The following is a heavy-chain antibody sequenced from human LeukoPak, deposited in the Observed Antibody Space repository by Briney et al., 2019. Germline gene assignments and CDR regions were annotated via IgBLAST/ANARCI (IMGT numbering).Heavy chain of an antibody. CDR3: ARDLGYSSSWTRWFDP. J-gene: IGHJ5*02. Sequence: CADSVKGRFSISRDNSKNSLYVQMNSLRAEDTAVYYCARDLGYSSSWTRWFDPWGQGTLVTVSS. D-gene: IGHD6-13*01. V-gene: IGHV3-33*01.